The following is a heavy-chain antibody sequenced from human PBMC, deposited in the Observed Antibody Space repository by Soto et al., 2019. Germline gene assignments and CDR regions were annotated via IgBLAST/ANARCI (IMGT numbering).Heavy chain of an antibody. Sequence: GGSLRLSCAASGFTVSSNYMSWVRQAPGKGLEWVSVIYSGGSTYYADSVKGRFTISRDNSKNTLYLQMNSLRAEDTAVYYCARDISPDCSGGSCYSGYWGQGTLVTVSS. CDR2: IYSGGST. J-gene: IGHJ4*02. CDR1: GFTVSSNY. D-gene: IGHD2-15*01. V-gene: IGHV3-53*01. CDR3: ARDISPDCSGGSCYSGY.